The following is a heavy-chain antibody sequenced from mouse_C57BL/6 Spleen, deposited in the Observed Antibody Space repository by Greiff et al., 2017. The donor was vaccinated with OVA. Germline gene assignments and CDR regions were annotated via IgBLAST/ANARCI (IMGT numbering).Heavy chain of an antibody. D-gene: IGHD1-1*01. V-gene: IGHV2-6*03. CDR2: IWSDGST. CDR3: ARDGSSRFDY. J-gene: IGHJ2*01. Sequence: QVQLKESGPGLVAPSQSLSITCTVSGFSLTSYGVHWVRQPPGKGLEWLVVIWSDGSTTYNSALKSRLSISKDNSKSHVFLKMNSHQTDDSAIYYCARDGSSRFDYWGQGTTLTVSS. CDR1: GFSLTSYG.